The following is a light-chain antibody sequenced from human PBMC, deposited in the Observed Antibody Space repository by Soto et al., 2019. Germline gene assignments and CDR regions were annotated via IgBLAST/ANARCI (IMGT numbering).Light chain of an antibody. CDR2: TAS. J-gene: IGKJ4*01. Sequence: EVVLTQSPATLSLSPGEGATLSCRSSRNVGLSFAWYQQKPGQAPRLLIHTASFRATGVPARCSGSGSNTDFTLTISSLEPEDVAVYYCQERGAWPRATFGGGTKVDIK. CDR1: RNVGLS. V-gene: IGKV3-11*01. CDR3: QERGAWPRAT.